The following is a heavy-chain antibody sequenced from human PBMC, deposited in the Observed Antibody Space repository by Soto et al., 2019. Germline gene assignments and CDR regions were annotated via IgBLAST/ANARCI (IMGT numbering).Heavy chain of an antibody. CDR3: ARDGSYNWNYVEYFDY. CDR1: GFTFSSYS. Sequence: PGGSLRLSCAAPGFTFSSYSMNWVRQAPGKGLEWVSYISSSSSTIYYADSVKGRFTISRDNAKNSLYLQMNSLRDEDTAVYYCARDGSYNWNYVEYFDYWGQGTLVTVSS. J-gene: IGHJ4*02. CDR2: ISSSSSTI. V-gene: IGHV3-48*02. D-gene: IGHD1-7*01.